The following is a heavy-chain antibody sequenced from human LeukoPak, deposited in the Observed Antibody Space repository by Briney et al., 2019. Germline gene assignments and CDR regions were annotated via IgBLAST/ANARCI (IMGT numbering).Heavy chain of an antibody. D-gene: IGHD1-26*01. CDR2: IRYDGRNT. V-gene: IGHV3-30*02. Sequence: GGSLRLFCAASGFTFSTYGMHWVRQAPGKGLEWVAFIRYDGRNTYYSDSVKGRFTISRDNSKNTLSLQMTSLRTEDTAVYYCAKDANDMSGSYPPECFQHWGQGTLVAVSS. CDR1: GFTFSTYG. J-gene: IGHJ1*01. CDR3: AKDANDMSGSYPPECFQH.